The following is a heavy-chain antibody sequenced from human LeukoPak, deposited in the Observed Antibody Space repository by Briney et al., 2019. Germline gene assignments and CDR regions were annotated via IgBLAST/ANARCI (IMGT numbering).Heavy chain of an antibody. D-gene: IGHD3-10*01. J-gene: IGHJ5*02. Sequence: SETLSLTCAVSGYSISSGYYWGWIRQPPGKGPEWIGSIYHSGSTYYNPSLKSRVTISVDTSKNQFSLKLSSVTAADTAVYYCARDPSGSFTNWFDPWGQGTLVTVSS. CDR3: ARDPSGSFTNWFDP. V-gene: IGHV4-38-2*02. CDR2: IYHSGST. CDR1: GYSISSGYY.